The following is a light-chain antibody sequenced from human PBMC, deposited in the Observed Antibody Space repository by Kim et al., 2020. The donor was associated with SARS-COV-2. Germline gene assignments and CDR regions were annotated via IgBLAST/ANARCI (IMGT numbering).Light chain of an antibody. Sequence: SDELTQPPSESVSPGKTARITCYGDKLGDKYACWYQQKPGESPVLVIYQDSKRPSGIPERFSGSNSGNTATLTIGGTQAMDEADYYCQAWDRTTVVFGGGTQVTVL. CDR3: QAWDRTTVV. J-gene: IGLJ2*01. CDR2: QDS. CDR1: KLGDKY. V-gene: IGLV3-1*01.